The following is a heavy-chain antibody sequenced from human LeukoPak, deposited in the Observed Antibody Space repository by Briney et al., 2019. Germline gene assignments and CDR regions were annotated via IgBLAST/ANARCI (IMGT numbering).Heavy chain of an antibody. J-gene: IGHJ5*02. CDR2: INPSGGST. CDR1: GYTFTNYY. D-gene: IGHD1-26*01. V-gene: IGHV1-46*01. Sequence: ASVKVSCKASGYTFTNYYIHWVRQAPGQGLECMGIINPSGGSTSYAQKLQGRVTMTRDMSTSTVYMELGSLRSEDTAVYYCARGGVGATTYVWFDPWGQGTLVTVSS. CDR3: ARGGVGATTYVWFDP.